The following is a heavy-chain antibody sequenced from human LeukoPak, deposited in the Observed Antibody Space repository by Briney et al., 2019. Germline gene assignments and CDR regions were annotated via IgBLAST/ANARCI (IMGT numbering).Heavy chain of an antibody. D-gene: IGHD3-16*01. CDR1: GYTFTNYY. CDR3: ATRGFGWIDAFDI. CDR2: INPSGGST. V-gene: IGHV1-46*01. J-gene: IGHJ3*02. Sequence: ASVTVSCKASGYTFTNYYMHWVRQAPGQGLEWMGIINPSGGSTSYAQKFRGRVTMTRDTSTSTVYMELSSLRSEDTAVYYCATRGFGWIDAFDIWGQGTMVTVSS.